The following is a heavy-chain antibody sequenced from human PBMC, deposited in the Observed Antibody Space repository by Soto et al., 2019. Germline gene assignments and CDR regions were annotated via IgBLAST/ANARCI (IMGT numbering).Heavy chain of an antibody. V-gene: IGHV4-31*03. CDR1: GGYISSGGYY. CDR3: ARRVSHDFFDY. Sequence: SETLSLTCTVSGGYISSGGYYWNWIRQHPGKGLEWIGYIYYSGSTYYNPSLKSRVTISVDTSKNQFSLKLSSVTAADTAVYYCARRVSHDFFDYWGQGTLVTVSS. J-gene: IGHJ4*02. D-gene: IGHD3-3*01. CDR2: IYYSGST.